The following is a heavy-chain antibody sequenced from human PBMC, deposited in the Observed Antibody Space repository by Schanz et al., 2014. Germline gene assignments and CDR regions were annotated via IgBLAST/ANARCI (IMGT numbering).Heavy chain of an antibody. V-gene: IGHV1-46*01. CDR1: GYTFTSYG. CDR2: INPSGGST. D-gene: IGHD3-10*01. Sequence: QGQLVQSGAEVKKPGASVKVSCKASGYTFTSYGITWVRQAPGQGLEWMGIINPSGGSTSYAQKFQGRVNMTRDTVTTTVHLELTRLRTDDTAIYYCARVHIATYHYNSPGAFDIWGQGTRVTVSS. J-gene: IGHJ3*02. CDR3: ARVHIATYHYNSPGAFDI.